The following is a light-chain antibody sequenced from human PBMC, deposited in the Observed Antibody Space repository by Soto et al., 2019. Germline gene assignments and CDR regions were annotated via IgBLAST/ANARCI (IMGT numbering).Light chain of an antibody. CDR3: QQYGSSPLT. V-gene: IGKV3-20*01. CDR1: QTVGTTY. Sequence: EVVLAQSPGTLSLSPGERATLSCRASQTVGTTYLAWYQHKPGQAPRLLIYGASTRATGIPDRFSGSGSGTDFTLTISRLEPEDFVVYYCQQYGSSPLTFGGWNKVDIK. CDR2: GAS. J-gene: IGKJ4*01.